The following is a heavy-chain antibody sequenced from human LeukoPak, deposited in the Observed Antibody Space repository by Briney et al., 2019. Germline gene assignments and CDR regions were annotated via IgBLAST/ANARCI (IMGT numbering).Heavy chain of an antibody. J-gene: IGHJ4*02. CDR3: AREPTSGREPTSGRPLDY. CDR1: GGSISGYF. D-gene: IGHD5-12*01. CDR2: IYSSGSN. V-gene: IGHV4-4*07. Sequence: SETLSLTCTVSGGSISGYFWSWIRQPAGKGLERNGRIYSSGSNNYNPSLKSRVTMSLDTSKNHLSLNLSSVTAADTAVYYCAREPTSGREPTSGRPLDYWGQGTLVTVSS.